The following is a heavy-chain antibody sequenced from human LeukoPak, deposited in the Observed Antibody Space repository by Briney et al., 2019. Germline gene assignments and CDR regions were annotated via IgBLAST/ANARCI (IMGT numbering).Heavy chain of an antibody. Sequence: GGSLRLSCAASGFTFSSYSMNWVRQAPGKGLEWVSSISSSSSYIYYADSVKGRCTISRDNAKNSLYLQMNSLRAEDTAVYYCARGVGWNYGDDAFDIWGQGTMVTVSS. CDR2: ISSSSSYI. D-gene: IGHD4-17*01. V-gene: IGHV3-21*01. J-gene: IGHJ3*02. CDR3: ARGVGWNYGDDAFDI. CDR1: GFTFSSYS.